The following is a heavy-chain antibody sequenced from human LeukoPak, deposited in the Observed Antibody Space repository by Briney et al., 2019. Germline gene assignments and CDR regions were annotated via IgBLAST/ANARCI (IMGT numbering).Heavy chain of an antibody. Sequence: GGSLRLSCAASGFTFSSYSMNWVRQAPGKGLEWVSSISSSSRYIYYADSVKGRFTISRDNAKNSLYLQMNSLRAEDTAVYYCARVTSIVGATTPWGQGTLVTVSS. J-gene: IGHJ5*02. CDR2: ISSSSRYI. V-gene: IGHV3-21*01. CDR1: GFTFSSYS. D-gene: IGHD1-26*01. CDR3: ARVTSIVGATTP.